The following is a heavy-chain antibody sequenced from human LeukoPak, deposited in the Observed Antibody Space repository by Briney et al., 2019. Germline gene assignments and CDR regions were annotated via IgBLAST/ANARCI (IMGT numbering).Heavy chain of an antibody. Sequence: GGSLRLSCAASGFAFSSYAMSWVRQAPGKGLEWVSALSGSGTNTYYADSVKGRFTNSRDNSRNTLYLQMNSLRAEDTAVYYCALHDSGGYYSSPPFDYWGQGTLVTVSS. J-gene: IGHJ4*02. D-gene: IGHD3-22*01. CDR3: ALHDSGGYYSSPPFDY. V-gene: IGHV3-23*01. CDR2: LSGSGTNT. CDR1: GFAFSSYA.